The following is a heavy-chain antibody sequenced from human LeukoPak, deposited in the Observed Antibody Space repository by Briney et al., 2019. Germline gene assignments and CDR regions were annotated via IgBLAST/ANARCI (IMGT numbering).Heavy chain of an antibody. CDR1: GFTFSSYA. CDR2: ISGSGGST. J-gene: IGHJ6*03. Sequence: GGSLILSCAASGFTFSSYAMSWVRQAPGKGLEWVSAISGSGGSTYYADSAKGRSTISRDNSKNTLYLQMNSLRAEDTAIYYCTREREGRGYYYYMDVWGKGTTVTVSS. D-gene: IGHD2-15*01. V-gene: IGHV3-23*01. CDR3: TREREGRGYYYYMDV.